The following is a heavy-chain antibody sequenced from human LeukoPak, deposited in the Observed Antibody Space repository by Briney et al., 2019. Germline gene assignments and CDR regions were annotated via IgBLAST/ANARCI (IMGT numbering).Heavy chain of an antibody. Sequence: SETLSLTCTVSGGSISSSTYYWSWIRQPPGKGLEWIGEINHSGSTNYNPSLKSRVTISVDTSKNQFSLKLSSVTAADTAVYYCARRGSSSWYPFRHFDYWGQGTLVTVSS. CDR2: INHSGST. D-gene: IGHD6-13*01. CDR1: GGSISSSTYY. V-gene: IGHV4-39*07. J-gene: IGHJ4*02. CDR3: ARRGSSSWYPFRHFDY.